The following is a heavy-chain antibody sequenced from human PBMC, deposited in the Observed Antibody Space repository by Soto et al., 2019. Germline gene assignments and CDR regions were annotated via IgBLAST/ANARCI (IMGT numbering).Heavy chain of an antibody. CDR1: GGTFSKYT. J-gene: IGHJ2*01. CDR2: IIPIYGTA. CDR3: ARDRDGYNYWYFDL. V-gene: IGHV1-69*01. D-gene: IGHD5-12*01. Sequence: QVQLVQSGAEVKKPGSSVKVSCKVSGGTFSKYTINWVRQAPGQGLEWMAGIIPIYGTANYAQKFQGRISVTVDESTTRAYMELRGLRSDDTAIYYCARDRDGYNYWYFDLWGRGSQITVSS.